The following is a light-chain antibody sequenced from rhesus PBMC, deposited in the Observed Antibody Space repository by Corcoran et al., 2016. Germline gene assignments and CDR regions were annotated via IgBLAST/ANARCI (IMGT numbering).Light chain of an antibody. CDR1: QSVGSN. J-gene: IGKJ2*01. CDR2: GAS. CDR3: LQHSDWPHS. V-gene: IGKV3-24*01. Sequence: EIVLTQSPATLPLSPGERATLSCRASQSVGSNLAWYPQKPGQAPRLLIYGASSRATGIPDRFSGSGSGTDFTLTLSSLEPDDVAVYYCLQHSDWPHSFGQGTTVEIK.